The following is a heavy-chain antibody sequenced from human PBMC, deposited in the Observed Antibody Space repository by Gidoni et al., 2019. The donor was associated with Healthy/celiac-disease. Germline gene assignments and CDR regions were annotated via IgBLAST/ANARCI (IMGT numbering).Heavy chain of an antibody. CDR1: GFTFSSYG. V-gene: IGHV3-30*18. CDR2: ISYDGSHK. Sequence: QVQLVESGGGVVQPGRSLRLSCAASGFTFSSYGMHWVRQAPGKGRGWVAVISYDGSHKYYADSVKGRFTISRDNSKNTLYLQMNSLRAEDTAVYYCAKGPDAFDIWGQGTMVTVSS. J-gene: IGHJ3*02. CDR3: AKGPDAFDI.